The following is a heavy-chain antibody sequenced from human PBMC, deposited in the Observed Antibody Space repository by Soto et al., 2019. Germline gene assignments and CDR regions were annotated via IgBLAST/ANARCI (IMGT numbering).Heavy chain of an antibody. CDR3: ARDLRVAARHYFHGMHV. CDR2: ISYDGSNK. Sequence: QVQLVESGGGVGQPGRSLRLSCAASGFTFSSYAMHWVRQAPGKGLEWVAVISYDGSNKYYADSVKGRVTISRDNSKRTRYVQMTSVNAKDTNVYYCARDLRVAARHYFHGMHVWGQGTPVTVSS. V-gene: IGHV3-30-3*01. CDR1: GFTFSSYA. D-gene: IGHD6-6*01. J-gene: IGHJ6*02.